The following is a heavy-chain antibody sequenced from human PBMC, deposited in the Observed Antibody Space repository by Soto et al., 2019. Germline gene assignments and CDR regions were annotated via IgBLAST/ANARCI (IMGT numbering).Heavy chain of an antibody. V-gene: IGHV1-18*01. J-gene: IGHJ4*02. CDR1: GYTFTSYG. Sequence: QVQLVQSGPEVKKPGASVKVSCKTSGYTFTSYGISWVRQAPGQGLEWMGWITTDKGKTTYAQKFQGRVAMTTDTSTRTAYMELRSLRSDDTAVYYCATRSPAFDYWGQGTLGAGSS. CDR2: ITTDKGKT. CDR3: ATRSPAFDY.